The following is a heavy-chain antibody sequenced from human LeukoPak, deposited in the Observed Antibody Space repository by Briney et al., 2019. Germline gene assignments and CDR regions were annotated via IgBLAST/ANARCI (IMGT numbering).Heavy chain of an antibody. CDR3: ATNYVWGSYLIYYFDY. CDR1: GYTLTELS. Sequence: GASVKVSCKVSGYTLTELSMHWVRQAPGKGLEWMGGFDPEDGETIYAQKFQGRVTMTEDTSTDTAYMELSSLRSEDTAVYYCATNYVWGSYLIYYFDYWGQGTLVTVSS. D-gene: IGHD3-16*02. CDR2: FDPEDGET. V-gene: IGHV1-24*01. J-gene: IGHJ4*02.